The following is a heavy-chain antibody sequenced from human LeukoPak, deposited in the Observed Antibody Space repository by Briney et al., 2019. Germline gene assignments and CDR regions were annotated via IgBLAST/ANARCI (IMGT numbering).Heavy chain of an antibody. J-gene: IGHJ4*02. V-gene: IGHV3-9*01. D-gene: IGHD1-26*01. CDR2: ISWNSGSI. CDR3: AKASGSYYWRNYFDY. Sequence: AGRSLRLSCAASGFTFDDYAVHWVRQAPGKGLEWVSGISWNSGSIGYADSVKGRFTISRDNAKNSLYLQMNSLRAEDTALYYCAKASGSYYWRNYFDYWGQGTLVTVSS. CDR1: GFTFDDYA.